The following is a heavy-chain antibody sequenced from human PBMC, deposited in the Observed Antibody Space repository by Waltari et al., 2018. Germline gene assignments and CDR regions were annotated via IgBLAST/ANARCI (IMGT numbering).Heavy chain of an antibody. D-gene: IGHD6-19*01. V-gene: IGHV3-23*01. CDR2: MSGTGDYT. J-gene: IGHJ4*02. Sequence: EVQPLESGGDLEQPGGSLRISCVGYGVNFSNYAMNWVRQAPGKGLEWVSTMSGTGDYTYYADSVKGRFTISRDNSKNTVFLHMNNLRVEDTAIYFCAKDQAEWLVLDGYFDSWGQGTPVTVSS. CDR3: AKDQAEWLVLDGYFDS. CDR1: GVNFSNYA.